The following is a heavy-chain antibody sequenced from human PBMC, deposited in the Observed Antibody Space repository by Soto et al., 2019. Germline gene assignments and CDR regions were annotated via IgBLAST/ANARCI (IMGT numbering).Heavy chain of an antibody. J-gene: IGHJ6*02. CDR2: INSRSVYI. CDR1: GFPFSIYS. CDR3: ARGDMLGTAAYGMEV. D-gene: IGHD1-1*01. Sequence: DVQLVESGGGLVKPGESLTLSCAASGFPFSIYSMDWVRQAPGKGLEWVSSINSRSVYIYYADSVRGRFTISRDNAKNSLDLQMGSLGTEDTGVYFCARGDMLGTAAYGMEVWGQGTTVTVSS. V-gene: IGHV3-21*02.